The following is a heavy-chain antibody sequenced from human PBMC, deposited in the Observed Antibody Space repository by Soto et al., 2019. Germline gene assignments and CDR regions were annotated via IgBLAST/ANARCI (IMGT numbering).Heavy chain of an antibody. V-gene: IGHV4-59*01. CDR3: ARARGYDCDDTSRRNLDGFDI. CDR2: MYYNGGT. D-gene: IGHD2-2*01. CDR1: GGSISSYY. J-gene: IGHJ3*02. Sequence: SETLSLTCIVSGGSISSYYWSWIRQPPGKGLGWIGYMYYNGGTNYNPSLKSRITISGGTSKNQFSLKLSSVTAADTAVYYCARARGYDCDDTSRRNLDGFDIWGQGAMVTVSS.